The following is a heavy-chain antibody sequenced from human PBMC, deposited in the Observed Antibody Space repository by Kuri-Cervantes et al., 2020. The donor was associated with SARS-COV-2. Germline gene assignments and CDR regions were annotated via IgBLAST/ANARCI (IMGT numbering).Heavy chain of an antibody. Sequence: ASVKVSCKASGYTFTSYGISWVRQAPGQGLEWMGWISAYSGNTNYAQELQGRVTMTTDTSTSTAYMELRSLRSDDTAVYYCARACRSGGSCYSNYWGQGTLVTVSS. CDR3: ARACRSGGSCYSNY. CDR1: GYTFTSYG. D-gene: IGHD2-15*01. J-gene: IGHJ4*02. CDR2: ISAYSGNT. V-gene: IGHV1-18*01.